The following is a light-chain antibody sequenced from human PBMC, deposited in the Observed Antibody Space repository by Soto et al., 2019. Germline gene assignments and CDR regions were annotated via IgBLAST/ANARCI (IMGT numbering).Light chain of an antibody. Sequence: DIQMTQSPSTLSASVGDRVTITCRASQSINNWLAWYQQKPGKAPNLLIYDASSLKSGVPSRFSGSGSGTEFTLTISSLQPDDFATYYFQQYNSYSWTFGQGTKVEIK. CDR2: DAS. V-gene: IGKV1-5*01. J-gene: IGKJ1*01. CDR1: QSINNW. CDR3: QQYNSYSWT.